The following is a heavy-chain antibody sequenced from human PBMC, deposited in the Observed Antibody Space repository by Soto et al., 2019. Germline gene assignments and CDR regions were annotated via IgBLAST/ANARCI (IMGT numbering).Heavy chain of an antibody. Sequence: SDTLSLTCAVYGGSFSGYYWSWIRQPPGKGLEWIGEINHSGSTNYNPSLKSRVTISVDTSKNQFSLKLSSVTAADTAVYYCARGARVWNYVRRIDAFDIWGQGTMVTVS. J-gene: IGHJ3*02. CDR3: ARGARVWNYVRRIDAFDI. V-gene: IGHV4-34*01. CDR2: INHSGST. D-gene: IGHD1-7*01. CDR1: GGSFSGYY.